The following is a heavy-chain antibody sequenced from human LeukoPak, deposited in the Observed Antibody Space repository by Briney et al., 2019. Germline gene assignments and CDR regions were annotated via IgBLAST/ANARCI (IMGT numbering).Heavy chain of an antibody. CDR1: GVSMNYYF. J-gene: IGHJ4*02. D-gene: IGHD1-26*01. CDR2: IHSSGTT. V-gene: IGHV4-4*07. CDR3: ARAPSWDPYFDY. Sequence: SETLSLTCTVSGVSMNYYFWNWIRQPAGEGLQWIGRIHSSGTTNYNSSLKSRVTISVDTSKNQFSLKLSSVTAADTAVYYCARAPSWDPYFDYWGQGTLVTVSS.